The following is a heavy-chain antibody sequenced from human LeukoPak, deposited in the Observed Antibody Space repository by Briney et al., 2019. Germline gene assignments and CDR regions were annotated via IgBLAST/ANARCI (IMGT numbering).Heavy chain of an antibody. V-gene: IGHV1-69*13. CDR3: ARVSIAARLNYYYGMDV. CDR2: IIPIFGTA. J-gene: IGHJ6*02. CDR1: GGTFSSYA. Sequence: ASVKVSCKASGGTFSSYAISWVRQAPGQGLEWMGGIIPIFGTANYAQKFQGRVTITADESTSTAYMELSSLRSEDAAVYYCARVSIAARLNYYYGMDVWGQGTTVTVSS. D-gene: IGHD6-6*01.